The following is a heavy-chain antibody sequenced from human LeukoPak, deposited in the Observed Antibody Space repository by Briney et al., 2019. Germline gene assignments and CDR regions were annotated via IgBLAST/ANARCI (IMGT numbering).Heavy chain of an antibody. D-gene: IGHD6-19*01. J-gene: IGHJ5*02. V-gene: IGHV1-18*01. CDR2: ISAYSGHT. Sequence: ASVKVSCKASGYIFTNYGISWVRQAPRQGLEWMGWISAYSGHTNYAQKFQGRVTMTTETSTTTVYMELRSLRSDDTAVYYCARAGGGIAVAANNWFDPWGQGTLVTVSS. CDR1: GYIFTNYG. CDR3: ARAGGGIAVAANNWFDP.